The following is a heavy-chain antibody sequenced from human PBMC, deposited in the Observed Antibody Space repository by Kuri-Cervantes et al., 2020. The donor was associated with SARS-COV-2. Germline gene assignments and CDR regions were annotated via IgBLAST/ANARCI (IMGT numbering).Heavy chain of an antibody. V-gene: IGHV5-51*01. Sequence: GGSLRLSCKGSGYMFTNYCIGWARQMPGKGLEWMAIIYPGDSSTKYSPSFQGQVSISADKSTDTAYLQWSSLKASDTAIYFCAKGRGYWYFDLWGRGTLVTVSS. CDR2: IYPGDSST. J-gene: IGHJ2*01. D-gene: IGHD1-26*01. CDR1: GYMFTNYC. CDR3: AKGRGYWYFDL.